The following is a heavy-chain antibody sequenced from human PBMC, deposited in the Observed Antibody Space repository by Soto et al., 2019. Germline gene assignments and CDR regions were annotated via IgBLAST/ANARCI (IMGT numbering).Heavy chain of an antibody. V-gene: IGHV4-34*01. CDR2: INHSGST. CDR1: GGSFSGYY. Sequence: PSETLSLTCAVYGGSFSGYYWSWIRQPPGKGLEWIGEINHSGSTNYNPSLKSRATISVDTSKNQFSLKLTSVTAADTAVYYWARDLVEEAATPPNGFDPWGQVTLVT. CDR3: ARDLVEEAATPPNGFDP. J-gene: IGHJ5*02. D-gene: IGHD2-15*01.